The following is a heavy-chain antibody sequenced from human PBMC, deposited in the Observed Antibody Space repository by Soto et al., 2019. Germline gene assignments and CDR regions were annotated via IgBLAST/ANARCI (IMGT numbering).Heavy chain of an antibody. CDR1: GGSISSGGYY. D-gene: IGHD6-6*01. Sequence: PSETLSLTCTVSGGSISSGGYYWSWIRQHPGKGLEWIGYIYYSGSTYYNPSLKSRVTISVDTSKNQFSLKLSSVTAADTAVYYCARDNGLGSSLGGGYYYYGMDVWGQGTTVTVSS. V-gene: IGHV4-31*03. CDR2: IYYSGST. CDR3: ARDNGLGSSLGGGYYYYGMDV. J-gene: IGHJ6*02.